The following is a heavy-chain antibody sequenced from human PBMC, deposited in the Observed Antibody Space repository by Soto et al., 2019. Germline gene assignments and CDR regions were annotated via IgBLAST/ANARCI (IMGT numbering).Heavy chain of an antibody. CDR2: IYYSGST. J-gene: IGHJ4*02. Sequence: SETLSLTCTVSGGSISSSSYYRGWIRQPPGKGLEWIGSIYYSGSTYYNPSLKSRVTISVDTSKNQFSLKLSSVTAADTAVYYCARESYGDYGYFDYWGQGTLVTVSS. CDR3: ARESYGDYGYFDY. V-gene: IGHV4-39*02. D-gene: IGHD4-17*01. CDR1: GGSISSSSYY.